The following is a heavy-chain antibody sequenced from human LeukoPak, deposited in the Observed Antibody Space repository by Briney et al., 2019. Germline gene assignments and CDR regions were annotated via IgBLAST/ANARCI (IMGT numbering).Heavy chain of an antibody. D-gene: IGHD3-22*01. Sequence: GGSLRLSCAVSGVTLSNYGMSWVRQAPGKGLEWVAGTSDSGGSTNYADFVEGGFTISRDNSKNTLFLQISSLRAEDTALYYCAKGSSGYFAFLWGQGTLVTVSS. CDR1: GVTLSNYG. CDR2: TSDSGGST. V-gene: IGHV3-23*01. J-gene: IGHJ4*02. CDR3: AKGSSGYFAFL.